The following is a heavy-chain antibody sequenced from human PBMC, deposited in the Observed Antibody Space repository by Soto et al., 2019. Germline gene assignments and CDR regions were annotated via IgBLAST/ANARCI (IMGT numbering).Heavy chain of an antibody. J-gene: IGHJ4*02. CDR1: GFSLSTSGVG. D-gene: IGHD4-17*01. CDR3: ARTGPGDYALPY. Sequence: QITLKESGPPLVKPTQTLTLTCTLSGFSLSTSGVGVGWIRQSPGKALEWLAVIYWDDVKPYSPTLERSPPNTQPTSQSEVALTLTAMNPLDRAAFFCARTGPGDYALPYWGQGLVVTVSS. V-gene: IGHV2-5*02. CDR2: IYWDDVK.